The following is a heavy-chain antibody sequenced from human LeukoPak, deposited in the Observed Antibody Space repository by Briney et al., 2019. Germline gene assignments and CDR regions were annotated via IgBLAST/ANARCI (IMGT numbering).Heavy chain of an antibody. D-gene: IGHD6-13*01. Sequence: PGGSLRLSCAASGFTFSNYWMHWVRQAPGKGLVWVSRINSDGSSRNYAEPVKGRFTISRDNAKNTLYLQMSSLRAEDTAVYYCASASSHRIAAGGDYWGQGTLVTVSS. V-gene: IGHV3-74*01. CDR2: INSDGSSR. CDR3: ASASSHRIAAGGDY. J-gene: IGHJ4*02. CDR1: GFTFSNYW.